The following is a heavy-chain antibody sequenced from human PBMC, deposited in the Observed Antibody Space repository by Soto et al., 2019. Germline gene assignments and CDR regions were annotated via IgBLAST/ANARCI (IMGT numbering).Heavy chain of an antibody. D-gene: IGHD3-16*01. J-gene: IGHJ4*02. V-gene: IGHV1-46*03. CDR3: ARVLPTYVTDY. Sequence: ASVKVSCKASGYTFTSYYMHWVRQAPGQGLEWVGIINPSGGSTSYAQKFQGRVTMTRDTSTSTVYMELSSLRSEDTAVYYCARVLPTYVTDYWGQGTLVTVSS. CDR2: INPSGGST. CDR1: GYTFTSYY.